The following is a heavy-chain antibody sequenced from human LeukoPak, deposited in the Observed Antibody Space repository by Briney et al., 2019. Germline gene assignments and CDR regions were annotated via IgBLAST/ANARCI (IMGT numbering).Heavy chain of an antibody. CDR2: IYYSGST. V-gene: IGHV4-59*01. J-gene: IGHJ5*02. CDR1: GGSISSYY. Sequence: PSETLSLTCTVSGGSISSYYWSWIRQPPGKGLEWIGYIYYSGSTNYNPSLKSRVTISVDTSKNQFSLKLSSVTAADTAVYYCARDYSGSSTGYNWFDPWGQGTLVTVSS. CDR3: ARDYSGSSTGYNWFDP. D-gene: IGHD1-26*01.